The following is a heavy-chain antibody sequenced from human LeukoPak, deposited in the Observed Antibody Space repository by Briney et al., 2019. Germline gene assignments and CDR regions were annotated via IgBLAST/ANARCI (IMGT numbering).Heavy chain of an antibody. Sequence: GGSLRLSYAASGFTFSSYSMNWVRPAPGKGLEWVSSISSSSSYIYYADSVKGRFTISRDNAKNSLYLQMNSLRAEDTAVYYCARGQDLLWLVRYFDYWGQGTLVTVSS. J-gene: IGHJ4*02. CDR1: GFTFSSYS. D-gene: IGHD6-19*01. CDR3: ARGQDLLWLVRYFDY. V-gene: IGHV3-21*01. CDR2: ISSSSSYI.